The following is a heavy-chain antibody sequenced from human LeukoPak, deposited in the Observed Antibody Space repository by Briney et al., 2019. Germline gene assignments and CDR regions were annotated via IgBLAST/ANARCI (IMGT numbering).Heavy chain of an antibody. J-gene: IGHJ4*02. CDR2: ISSSGSTI. Sequence: PGGSLRLSCAASGFTFSSYEMNWVRQAPGKGLEWVSYISSSGSTIYYADSVKGRFTISRDNAKNSLYLQMNSLRAEDTAVYYCARVFSDFWSGYPIFDYWGQGTLVTVSS. CDR3: ARVFSDFWSGYPIFDY. D-gene: IGHD3-3*01. CDR1: GFTFSSYE. V-gene: IGHV3-48*03.